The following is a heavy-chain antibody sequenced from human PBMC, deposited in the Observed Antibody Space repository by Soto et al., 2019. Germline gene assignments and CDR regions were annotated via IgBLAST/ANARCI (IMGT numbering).Heavy chain of an antibody. CDR3: AREAVKDDFWSGYYSPYYYYDLDV. V-gene: IGHV4-59*01. CDR1: GGSLSRYF. J-gene: IGHJ6*03. D-gene: IGHD3-3*01. Sequence: QVQLQESGPGLVKPSETLSLTCTVSGGSLSRYFWSWIRQPPGKGLEWIGYIYYSGSTNYNPSRKGRVTISVDTSKNQFSLNLRSATAADTAVYYCAREAVKDDFWSGYYSPYYYYDLDVWGKGTTVTVSS. CDR2: IYYSGST.